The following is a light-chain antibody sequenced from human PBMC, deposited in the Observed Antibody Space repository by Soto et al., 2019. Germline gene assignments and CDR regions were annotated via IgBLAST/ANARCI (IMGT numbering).Light chain of an antibody. V-gene: IGKV3-20*01. CDR3: PHSAILPLP. CDR1: QSIANS. Sequence: TKSPDTLSLSPGERASLSCRASQSIANSLAWYQQKPGQAPRLLSFGASNRATGIPDRFSGSGSGTDFTLSISRLEPEDFALYYCPHSAILPLPFGEVAKVDI. J-gene: IGKJ1*01. CDR2: GAS.